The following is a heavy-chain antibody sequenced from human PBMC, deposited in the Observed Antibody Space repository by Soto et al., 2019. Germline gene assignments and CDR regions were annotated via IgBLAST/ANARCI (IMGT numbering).Heavy chain of an antibody. CDR2: ISSNSDTI. CDR3: VKDMKWGGMTTIHYFDS. Sequence: EVQLVESGGGLVQPGRSLRLSCAASGFTIDDYAMHWVRQVPGKGLEWVSGISSNSDTIDYADSVKGRFTISRDNAKTSRFLQMNTLRPEDTALYYCVKDMKWGGMTTIHYFDSWGQGTLVTVSA. V-gene: IGHV3-9*01. CDR1: GFTIDDYA. D-gene: IGHD1-26*01. J-gene: IGHJ4*02.